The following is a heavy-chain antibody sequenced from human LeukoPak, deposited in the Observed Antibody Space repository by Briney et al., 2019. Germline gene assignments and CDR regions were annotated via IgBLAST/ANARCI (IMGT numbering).Heavy chain of an antibody. J-gene: IGHJ4*02. D-gene: IGHD6-13*01. CDR2: ISGSGGST. V-gene: IGHV3-23*01. Sequence: GGSLRLSCAASGFTFSSYAMSWVRQAPGKGLEWVSAISGSGGSTYYADSVKGRFTISRDDAKASLYLQMNNLRADDTAVYYCARVISTAYLDYWGQGTLVTVSS. CDR3: ARVISTAYLDY. CDR1: GFTFSSYA.